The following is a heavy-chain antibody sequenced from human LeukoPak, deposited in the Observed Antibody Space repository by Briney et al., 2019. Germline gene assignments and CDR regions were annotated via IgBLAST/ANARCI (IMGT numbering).Heavy chain of an antibody. V-gene: IGHV3-23*01. CDR2: ITGNGGTT. Sequence: GGSLILSCAASGFAFANYAMAWVRQAPGKGLNWVTGITGNGGTTYYADSVKGRFTISRDNSKNTLYLQMNSLRAEDTAVYYCAKGGRETFDYWGQGTLVTVSS. CDR1: GFAFANYA. D-gene: IGHD5-12*01. J-gene: IGHJ4*02. CDR3: AKGGRETFDY.